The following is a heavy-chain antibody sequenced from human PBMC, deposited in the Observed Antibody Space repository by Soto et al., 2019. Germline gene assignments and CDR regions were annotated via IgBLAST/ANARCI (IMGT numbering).Heavy chain of an antibody. V-gene: IGHV3-30-3*01. CDR3: ARDRCISTSCSDWFDP. J-gene: IGHJ5*02. Sequence: LRLSCAASGFTFSSYAMHWVRQAPGKGLEWVAVISYDGSNKYYADSVKGRFTISRDNSKNTLYLQMNSLRAEDTAVYYCARDRCISTSCSDWFDP. D-gene: IGHD2-2*01. CDR2: ISYDGSNK. CDR1: GFTFSSYA.